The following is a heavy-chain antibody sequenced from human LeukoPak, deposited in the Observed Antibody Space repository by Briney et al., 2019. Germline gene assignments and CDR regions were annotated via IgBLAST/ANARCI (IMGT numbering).Heavy chain of an antibody. Sequence: GRSLRLSCAASRFTFSSYGMHWVRQAPGKGLEWVAVISYDGSNKYYADSVKGRFTISRDNSKNTLYLQMNSLRAEDTAVYYCAKDGGGSGYNWGQGTLVTVSS. CDR1: RFTFSSYG. D-gene: IGHD3-22*01. CDR3: AKDGGGSGYN. V-gene: IGHV3-30*18. J-gene: IGHJ4*02. CDR2: ISYDGSNK.